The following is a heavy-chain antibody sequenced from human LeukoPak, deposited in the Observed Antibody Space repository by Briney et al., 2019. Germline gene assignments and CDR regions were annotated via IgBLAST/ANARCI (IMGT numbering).Heavy chain of an antibody. Sequence: GRSLRLSCAASGFTFSSYAMHWVRQAPGKGLEWVAVISYDGSNKYYADSVKGRFTISRDNSKNTLYLRMNSLRAEDTAVYYCAREGLLWFGELLDYYYYGMDVWGQGTTVTVSS. CDR1: GFTFSSYA. CDR3: AREGLLWFGELLDYYYYGMDV. V-gene: IGHV3-30-3*01. CDR2: ISYDGSNK. D-gene: IGHD3-10*01. J-gene: IGHJ6*02.